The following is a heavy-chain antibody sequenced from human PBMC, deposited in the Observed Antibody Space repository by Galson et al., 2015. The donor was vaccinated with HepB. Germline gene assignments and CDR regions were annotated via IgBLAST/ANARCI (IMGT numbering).Heavy chain of an antibody. CDR3: ARGGPRIAAAGYYYYYGMDV. V-gene: IGHV4-59*01. CDR2: IYYSGST. Sequence: ETLSLTCTVSGGSISSYYWSWIRQPPGKGLEWIGYIYYSGSTNYNPSLKSRVTISVDTSKNQFSLKLSSVTAADTAVYYCARGGPRIAAAGYYYYYGMDVWGQGTTVTVSS. J-gene: IGHJ6*02. D-gene: IGHD6-13*01. CDR1: GGSISSYY.